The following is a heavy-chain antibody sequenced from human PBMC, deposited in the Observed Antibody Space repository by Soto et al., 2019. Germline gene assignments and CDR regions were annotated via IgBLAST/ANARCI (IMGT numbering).Heavy chain of an antibody. D-gene: IGHD4-17*01. V-gene: IGHV3-30*18. Sequence: QVQLVESGGGVVQPGRSLRLSCAASGFTFSSYGMHWVRQAPGKGLEWVAVISYDGSNKYYADSVKGRFTISRDNSKNPLYLQMTSLRADATAVYYCAKDNADDGDYVLWFAPGGQGTLVTVSS. CDR2: ISYDGSNK. CDR1: GFTFSSYG. CDR3: AKDNADDGDYVLWFAP. J-gene: IGHJ5*02.